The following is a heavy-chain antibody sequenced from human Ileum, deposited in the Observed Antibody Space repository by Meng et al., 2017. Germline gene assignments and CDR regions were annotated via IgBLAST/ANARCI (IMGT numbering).Heavy chain of an antibody. Sequence: EGELVETGGGLIQPGGSVRLSWAASGFTVSSNYMSWVRQAPGKGLEWVSVIYSGGSTYYADSVKGRFTISRDNSRNTLYLQMNSLRADDTAVYYCVREQYESRGHWGQGTLVTVSS. CDR3: VREQYESRGH. D-gene: IGHD3-22*01. J-gene: IGHJ4*02. CDR2: IYSGGST. CDR1: GFTVSSNY. V-gene: IGHV3-53*02.